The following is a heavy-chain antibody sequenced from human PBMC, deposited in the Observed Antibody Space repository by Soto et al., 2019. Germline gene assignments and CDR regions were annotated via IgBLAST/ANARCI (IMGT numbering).Heavy chain of an antibody. CDR2: INAGNGNT. J-gene: IGHJ5*02. D-gene: IGHD6-13*01. CDR3: ARDHDSSSWYWFDP. V-gene: IGHV1-3*01. CDR1: VYTFTSYA. Sequence: ASVKVSCKASVYTFTSYAMHWVRQAPGQRLEWMGWINAGNGNTKYSQKFQGRVTITRDTSASTAYMELSSLRSEDTAVHYCARDHDSSSWYWFDPWGQGTLVTVSS.